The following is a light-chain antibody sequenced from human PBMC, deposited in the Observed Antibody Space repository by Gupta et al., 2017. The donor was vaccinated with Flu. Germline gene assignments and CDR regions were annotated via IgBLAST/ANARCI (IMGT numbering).Light chain of an antibody. CDR3: QQRSTWPIT. CDR1: QSVSSY. CDR2: DAS. V-gene: IGKV3-11*01. Sequence: EIVLTQSPATLSLSPGERATLSCRASQSVSSYLAWYQQKPGQAPRLLIYDASSRATGIPASFSGSGSGTDVTLTISSLEPEDFALYYGQQRSTWPITFGGGTKVEIK. J-gene: IGKJ4*01.